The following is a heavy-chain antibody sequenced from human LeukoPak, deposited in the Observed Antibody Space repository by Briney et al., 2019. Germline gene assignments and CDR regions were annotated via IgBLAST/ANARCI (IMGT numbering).Heavy chain of an antibody. V-gene: IGHV4-4*07. CDR1: GGSISSYY. CDR3: ARDKYYYDSSGYYYFDY. Sequence: SETLSLTCTVSGGSISSYYWSWIRQPAGKGLEWTGRIYTSGSTNYNPSLKSRVTMSVDTSKNQFSLKLSSVTAADPAVYYCARDKYYYDSSGYYYFDYWGQGTLVTVSS. D-gene: IGHD3-22*01. CDR2: IYTSGST. J-gene: IGHJ4*02.